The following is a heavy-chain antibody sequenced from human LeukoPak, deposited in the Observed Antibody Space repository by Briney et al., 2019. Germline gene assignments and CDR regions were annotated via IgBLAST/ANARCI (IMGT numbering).Heavy chain of an antibody. J-gene: IGHJ4*02. CDR2: IYYSVTT. CDR3: ARDRLRWPKIDY. Sequence: SETLSLTCTVSGGSISGSDYYWGWIRQPPGKGLEWIGSIYYSVTTYYNPSLKSRVTISVDTSKNQFSLKLNSVTAADTAVYYCARDRLRWPKIDYWGQGTLVTVSS. D-gene: IGHD4-23*01. CDR1: GGSISGSDYY. V-gene: IGHV4-39*07.